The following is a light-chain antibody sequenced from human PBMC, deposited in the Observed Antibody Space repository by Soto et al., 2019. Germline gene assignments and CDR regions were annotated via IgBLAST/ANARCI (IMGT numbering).Light chain of an antibody. CDR2: DAS. CDR1: QSISSW. Sequence: DIQMTQSPSTLSASVGDRVTITCRASQSISSWLAWNQQKPGKAPKLLIYDASSLESGVPSRFSGSGSGTEFTLTISSLQPEDIATYYCQQYDNLPLTFGGGTKVDIK. J-gene: IGKJ4*01. CDR3: QQYDNLPLT. V-gene: IGKV1-5*01.